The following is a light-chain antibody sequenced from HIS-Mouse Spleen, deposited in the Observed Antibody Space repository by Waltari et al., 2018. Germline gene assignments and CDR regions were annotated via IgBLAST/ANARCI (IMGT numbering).Light chain of an antibody. Sequence: QSALTQPPSASGSPGQSVTISCTGTSSDVGGYNYVPWYQQHPGKAPKLMIYEVSKRPSGVPDRFSGSKSGNTASLTVSGLQAEDEADYYCSSYAGSNNFVVFGTGTKVTVL. J-gene: IGLJ1*01. V-gene: IGLV2-8*01. CDR2: EVS. CDR3: SSYAGSNNFVV. CDR1: SSDVGGYNY.